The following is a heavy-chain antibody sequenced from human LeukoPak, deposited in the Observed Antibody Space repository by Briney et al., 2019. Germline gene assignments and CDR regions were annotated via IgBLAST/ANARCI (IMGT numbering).Heavy chain of an antibody. CDR1: GFTFSSYE. J-gene: IGHJ4*02. D-gene: IGHD1-26*01. CDR2: ISSSGSTI. V-gene: IGHV3-48*03. Sequence: QPGGSLRLSCAASGFTFSSYEMNWVRQAPGKGLEWVSYISSSGSTIYYADSVKGRFTISRDNAKNSLYLQMNSLRAEDTAVYYCARSGSGSYYTFDYWGQGTLVTVSS. CDR3: ARSGSGSYYTFDY.